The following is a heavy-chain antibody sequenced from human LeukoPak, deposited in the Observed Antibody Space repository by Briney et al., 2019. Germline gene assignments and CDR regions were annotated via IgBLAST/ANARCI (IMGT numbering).Heavy chain of an antibody. Sequence: SGPTLVNPTQTLTLTCTFSGFSLSTSGGGVGWIRQPPGKALEWLALIYWDDDKRYSPSLKSRLSITKDTSKNQVVLTMTNMDPVDTGTYYCAHSRYGDSAYVWKDWGQGTLVTVSS. CDR2: IYWDDDK. J-gene: IGHJ4*02. CDR3: AHSRYGDSAYVWKD. V-gene: IGHV2-5*02. D-gene: IGHD4-17*01. CDR1: GFSLSTSGGG.